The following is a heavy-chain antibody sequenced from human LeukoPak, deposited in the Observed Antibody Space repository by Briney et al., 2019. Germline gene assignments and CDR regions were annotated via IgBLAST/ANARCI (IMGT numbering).Heavy chain of an antibody. V-gene: IGHV3-7*03. Sequence: GGSLRLSCAASGFTFSSYWMSWVRQAPGKGLEWVANIKQDESEKYYVDSVKGRFTISRDNAKNSLYLQMNSLRAEDTALYYCAKDAQGLVRGGIYFDFWGQGSLVTVSS. CDR3: AKDAQGLVRGGIYFDF. D-gene: IGHD6-19*01. J-gene: IGHJ4*02. CDR2: IKQDESEK. CDR1: GFTFSSYW.